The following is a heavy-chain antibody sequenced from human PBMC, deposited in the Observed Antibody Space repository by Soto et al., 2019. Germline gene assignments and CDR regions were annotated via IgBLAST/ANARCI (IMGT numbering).Heavy chain of an antibody. CDR3: ARVVPGAEAWFGP. Sequence: ASVKVSWKTSGYTFSNYGITWVRQAPGQPLEWLGWISLYSDGTNYAQKFQGRVSMTTDTSTTTAYMELRSLRSDDTAVYYCARVVPGAEAWFGPRGQGTLVTVSS. D-gene: IGHD2-2*01. CDR2: ISLYSDGT. CDR1: GYTFSNYG. V-gene: IGHV1-18*01. J-gene: IGHJ5*02.